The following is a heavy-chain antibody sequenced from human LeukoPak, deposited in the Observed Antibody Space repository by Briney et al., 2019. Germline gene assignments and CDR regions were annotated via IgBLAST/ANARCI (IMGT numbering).Heavy chain of an antibody. CDR2: IYYSGST. J-gene: IGHJ4*02. CDR1: GGSISSGDYY. V-gene: IGHV4-30-4*01. CDR3: AATVTTGGSDY. Sequence: PSETLSLTCTVSGGSISSGDYYLSWIRQPPGKGLEWIGYIYYSGSTYYNPSLKSRVTISVDTSKNQFSLKLSSVTAADTAVYYCAATVTTGGSDYWGQGTLVTVSS. D-gene: IGHD4-17*01.